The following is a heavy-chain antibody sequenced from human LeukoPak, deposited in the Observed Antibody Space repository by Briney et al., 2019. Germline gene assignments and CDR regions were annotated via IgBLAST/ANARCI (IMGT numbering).Heavy chain of an antibody. CDR1: GGSFTGDY. D-gene: IGHD6-13*01. CDR3: ARDPATKPRSRAAAGRGDDY. J-gene: IGHJ4*02. V-gene: IGHV4-34*01. Sequence: SETLSLTCSVYGGSFTGDYWTWIRQPPGKGLEWIGEIYPTGSTKYNASLNSRVTISADTSKRQFTLRLSSVTAADTAVYYCARDPATKPRSRAAAGRGDDYWGQGTLVTVSS. CDR2: IYPTGST.